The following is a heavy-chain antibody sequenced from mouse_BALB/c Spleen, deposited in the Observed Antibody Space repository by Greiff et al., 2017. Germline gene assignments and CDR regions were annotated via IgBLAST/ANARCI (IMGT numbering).Heavy chain of an antibody. CDR2: IDPENGNT. D-gene: IGHD1-1*01. J-gene: IGHJ4*01. CDR3: ARGTLTTVEGDYYAMDY. CDR1: GFNIKDYY. V-gene: IGHV14-1*02. Sequence: VQLKESGAELVRPGALVKLSCKASGFNIKDYYMHWVKQRPEQGLEWIGWIDPENGNTIYDPKFQGKASITADTSSNTAYLQLSSLTSEDTAVYYCARGTLTTVEGDYYAMDYLGQGTSVTVSS.